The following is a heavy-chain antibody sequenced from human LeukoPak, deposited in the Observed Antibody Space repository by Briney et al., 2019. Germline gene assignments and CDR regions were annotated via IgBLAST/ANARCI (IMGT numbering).Heavy chain of an antibody. CDR1: GGSFSGYY. J-gene: IGHJ4*02. D-gene: IGHD2-8*02. CDR2: INDSGST. Sequence: PSETLSLTCAVSGGSFSGYYWSWIRQTPGKGLDWIGQINDSGSTNYNPSLRSRVTMSVDTSENQVTLQLRSVTAADTAIYYCASTYYDTGGFSPFDYWGRGTLVIVSS. V-gene: IGHV4-34*01. CDR3: ASTYYDTGGFSPFDY.